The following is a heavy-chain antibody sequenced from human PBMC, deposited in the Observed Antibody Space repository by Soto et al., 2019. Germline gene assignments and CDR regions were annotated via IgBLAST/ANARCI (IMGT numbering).Heavy chain of an antibody. D-gene: IGHD3-10*01. CDR2: INTDGRRT. CDR3: TRVKSGSYYGFDP. J-gene: IGHJ5*02. V-gene: IGHV3-74*01. Sequence: VQLVQSGGGLVQPGGSLRLSCAASGFTFGNYWMHWVRQAPGTGLMWVSRINTDGRRTTYADSVKGRFAISRDNAKNTVDLQMNSLRAEDTAVYYCTRVKSGSYYGFDPWGQGTLVTVSS. CDR1: GFTFGNYW.